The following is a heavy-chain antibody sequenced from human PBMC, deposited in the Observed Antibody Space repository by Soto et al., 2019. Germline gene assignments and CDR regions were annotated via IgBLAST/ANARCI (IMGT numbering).Heavy chain of an antibody. D-gene: IGHD1-20*01. CDR3: ARDRAKWKDYYYYGMDV. CDR1: GCSISSGDDF. J-gene: IGHJ6*02. Sequence: QVQLQESGPGLVKPSQTLSLTCTVSGCSISSGDDFWTWIRQPPGKGLEWIGYIYYSGSTYYNPSLKSRLSMSVDTSKNQFSMKLSSVTAADTAVYYCARDRAKWKDYYYYGMDVWGQGTKVTVSS. V-gene: IGHV4-30-4*01. CDR2: IYYSGST.